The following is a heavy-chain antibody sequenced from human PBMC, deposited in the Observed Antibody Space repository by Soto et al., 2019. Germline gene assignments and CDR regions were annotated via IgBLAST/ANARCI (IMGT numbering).Heavy chain of an antibody. CDR2: IYWDDDK. D-gene: IGHD3-10*01. J-gene: IGHJ5*02. CDR1: GFSLSTSGVG. Sequence: QITLKESGPTLVKPTQTLTLTCTFSGFSLSTSGVGVGWIRQPPGKALEWLALIYWDDDKRYSPSLKSRLTITKDTAKTQVVLTMTNMDPVDTATYYCAHRPPMVRGFGWFDPWGQGTLVTVSS. CDR3: AHRPPMVRGFGWFDP. V-gene: IGHV2-5*02.